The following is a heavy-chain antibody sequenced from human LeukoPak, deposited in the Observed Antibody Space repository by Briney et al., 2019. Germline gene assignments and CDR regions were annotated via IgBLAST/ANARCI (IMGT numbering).Heavy chain of an antibody. D-gene: IGHD1-26*01. J-gene: IGHJ6*03. Sequence: GRSLRLSCAASGFTFSSYGMHWVRQAPGKGLVWVSRINTDGSSTSYADSVKGRFTISRDNAKNTLYLQMNSLRAEDSAVYYCAREVELGYYYMDVWGKGTTVTVSS. CDR1: GFTFSSYG. CDR2: INTDGSST. V-gene: IGHV3-74*01. CDR3: AREVELGYYYMDV.